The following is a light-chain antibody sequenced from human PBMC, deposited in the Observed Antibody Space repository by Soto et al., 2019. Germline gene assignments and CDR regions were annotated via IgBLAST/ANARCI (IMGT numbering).Light chain of an antibody. CDR3: QSGVT. CDR2: DAS. J-gene: IGKJ5*01. V-gene: IGKV3-11*01. Sequence: EIVLTQSPATLSLSPGERATLSCRASQSVSSDLAWYQQKPGQAPRPLIYDASNRATGIPARFSGSGSGTDFTLTISSLEPEDFAVYYCQSGVTFGQGTRLEIK. CDR1: QSVSSD.